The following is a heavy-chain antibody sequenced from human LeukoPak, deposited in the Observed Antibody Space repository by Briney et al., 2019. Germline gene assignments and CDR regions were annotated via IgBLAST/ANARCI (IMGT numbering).Heavy chain of an antibody. J-gene: IGHJ2*01. D-gene: IGHD2-21*02. CDR2: ISSSSSYI. CDR3: ARDSYHIVVVTGLWYFDP. Sequence: GGSLRLSCAASGFTFSSYSMNWVRQAPGKGLEWVSSISSSSSYIYYADSVKGRFTISRDNAKNSLYLQMNSLRAEDTAVHYCARDSYHIVVVTGLWYFDPWGRGTLVTVSS. V-gene: IGHV3-21*01. CDR1: GFTFSSYS.